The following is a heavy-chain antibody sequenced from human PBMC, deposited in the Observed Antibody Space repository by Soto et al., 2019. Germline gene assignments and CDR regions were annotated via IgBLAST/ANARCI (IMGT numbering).Heavy chain of an antibody. J-gene: IGHJ4*02. CDR1: GGTFSSYA. D-gene: IGHD3-22*01. Sequence: SVKVSCKTSGGTFSSYAISWVRQAPGQGLEWMGGIIPIFGTANYAQKFQGRVTITADESTSTGYMELSSLRSEDTAVYYCARDYKGTYYYDSSGYFFWGQGTLVTVSS. V-gene: IGHV1-69*13. CDR2: IIPIFGTA. CDR3: ARDYKGTYYYDSSGYFF.